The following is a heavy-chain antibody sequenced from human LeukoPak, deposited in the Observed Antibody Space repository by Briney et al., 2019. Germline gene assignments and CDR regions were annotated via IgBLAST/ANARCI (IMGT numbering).Heavy chain of an antibody. Sequence: PSQTLSLTCTVSGGSISSYYWSWIRQPPGKGLEWIGYICYSGSTKYNPSLKSRVTISVDTSKNQFSLKLNSVTAADTAVYYCARAPPYYDILTGYWRYYGMDVWGQGTTVTVSS. CDR2: ICYSGST. J-gene: IGHJ6*02. D-gene: IGHD3-9*01. V-gene: IGHV4-59*01. CDR3: ARAPPYYDILTGYWRYYGMDV. CDR1: GGSISSYY.